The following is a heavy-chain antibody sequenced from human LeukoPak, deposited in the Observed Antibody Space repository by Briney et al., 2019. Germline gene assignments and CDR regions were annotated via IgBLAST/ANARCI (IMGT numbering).Heavy chain of an antibody. D-gene: IGHD3-10*01. V-gene: IGHV7-4-1*02. Sequence: ASVKVSCKASGHTFTSYAMNWVRQAPGQGLEWMGWINTNTGNPTYAQGFTGRFVFSLDPSVGTAYLQINSLKADDTAVYYCARGVRLLFGELWAFDYWGQGTLVTVSS. CDR3: ARGVRLLFGELWAFDY. CDR2: INTNTGNP. J-gene: IGHJ4*02. CDR1: GHTFTSYA.